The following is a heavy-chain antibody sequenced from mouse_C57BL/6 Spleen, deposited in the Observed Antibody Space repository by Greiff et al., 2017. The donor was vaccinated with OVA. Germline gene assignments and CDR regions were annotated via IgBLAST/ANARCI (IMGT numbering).Heavy chain of an antibody. D-gene: IGHD2-4*01. V-gene: IGHV14-2*01. CDR1: GFNIKDYY. Sequence: EVQLQQSGAELVKPGASVKLSCTASGFNIKDYYMHWVKQRTEQGLEWIGRIDPEDGETTYAPKFQGQATITADTSSNTAYLQLSSLTSEDTAVYYWASGDYDGAWFAYWGQGTLVTVSA. J-gene: IGHJ3*01. CDR3: ASGDYDGAWFAY. CDR2: IDPEDGET.